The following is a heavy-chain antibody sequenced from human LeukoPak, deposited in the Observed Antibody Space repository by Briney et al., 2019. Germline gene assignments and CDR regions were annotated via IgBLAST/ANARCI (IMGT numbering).Heavy chain of an antibody. V-gene: IGHV3-9*01. Sequence: PGGSLRLSCAASGFSFDDYAMHWVRQAPGKGLEWVSGISWRSGSIGYADSVKGRFTISRDNAKNSLSLQMNSLRAEDTALYYCAKASGRYPSDAFDIWGQGTMVTVSS. CDR3: AKASGRYPSDAFDI. CDR2: ISWRSGSI. D-gene: IGHD1-26*01. J-gene: IGHJ3*02. CDR1: GFSFDDYA.